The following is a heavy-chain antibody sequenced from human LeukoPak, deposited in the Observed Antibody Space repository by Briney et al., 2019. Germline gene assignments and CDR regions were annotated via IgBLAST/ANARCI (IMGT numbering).Heavy chain of an antibody. CDR3: AKVLYYGDYLLHGMDV. V-gene: IGHV3-30*18. Sequence: PGGSLRLSCAASGFTFSSYGMHWVRQAPGKGLEWVAVISYDGSNKYYADSVKGRFTISRDNSKNTLYLQMNSLRAEDTAVYYCAKVLYYGDYLLHGMDVWGQGTTVTVSS. CDR1: GFTFSSYG. CDR2: ISYDGSNK. J-gene: IGHJ6*02. D-gene: IGHD4-17*01.